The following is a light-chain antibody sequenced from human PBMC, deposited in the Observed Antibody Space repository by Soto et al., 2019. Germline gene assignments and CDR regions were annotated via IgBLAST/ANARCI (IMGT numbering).Light chain of an antibody. Sequence: EIVVTKSPGTLSLSPGERVTLSCRASQSLSSGYLAWYQQKFGQAPRLLIYDASRRATGMPERCSSSGSGTDFTLTINRLEPEDFAVYYCQRYGSSRPWTFGQGTKVDIK. J-gene: IGKJ1*01. CDR1: QSLSSGY. CDR3: QRYGSSRPWT. CDR2: DAS. V-gene: IGKV3-20*01.